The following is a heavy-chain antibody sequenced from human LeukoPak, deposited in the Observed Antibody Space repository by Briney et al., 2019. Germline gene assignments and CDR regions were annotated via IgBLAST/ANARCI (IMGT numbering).Heavy chain of an antibody. CDR2: FKHCGST. CDR1: GGSFSGYY. CDR3: AKSTVNLGEFDY. V-gene: IGHV4-34*01. J-gene: IGHJ4*02. Sequence: PAETLTLTCAVYGGSFSGYYWSWIRQPPGKGLEWLGEFKHCGSTNYNPSLKSRVTISLDKSKKQFSLTLRSVTAADTAVYYCAKSTVNLGEFDYCGQTTLVTVSS. D-gene: IGHD4-17*01.